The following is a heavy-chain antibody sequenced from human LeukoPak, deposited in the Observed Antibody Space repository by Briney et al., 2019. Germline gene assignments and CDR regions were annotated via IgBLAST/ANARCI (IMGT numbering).Heavy chain of an antibody. CDR3: ARGSRVFAHYDSSGYYSAFDI. CDR1: RYRFTNYW. CDR2: IYPGDSDT. J-gene: IGHJ3*02. Sequence: GESLKISCKGSRYRFTNYWIAWVRQMPRKGLDWMGIIYPGDSDTRYSPSFQGQVTISVDKSISTAYLQWSSLKASDTAMYYCARGSRVFAHYDSSGYYSAFDIWGQGTMVTVSS. D-gene: IGHD3-22*01. V-gene: IGHV5-51*01.